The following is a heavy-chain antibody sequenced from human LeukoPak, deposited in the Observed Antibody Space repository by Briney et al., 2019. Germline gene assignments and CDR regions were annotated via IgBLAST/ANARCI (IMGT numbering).Heavy chain of an antibody. CDR2: IYYSGST. Sequence: SETLSLTCTVSGGSLSSSSYYWGWLRQPPGTGLEWLGSIYYSGSTYYNPSLKSRVTISVDTSKNQFSLKLSSVTAADTAVYYCARHYDFWSGYGMDVWGQGTTVTVSS. D-gene: IGHD3-3*01. V-gene: IGHV4-39*01. CDR3: ARHYDFWSGYGMDV. CDR1: GGSLSSSSYY. J-gene: IGHJ6*02.